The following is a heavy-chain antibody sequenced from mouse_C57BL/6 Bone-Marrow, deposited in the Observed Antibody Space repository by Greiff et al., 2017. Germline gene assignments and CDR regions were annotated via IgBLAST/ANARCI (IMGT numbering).Heavy chain of an antibody. CDR2: IWSGGST. CDR1: GFSLTSYG. D-gene: IGHD2-5*01. V-gene: IGHV2-2*01. CDR3: ARRDSNYPYYAMDY. Sequence: QVQLKQSGPGLVQPSQSLSITCTVSGFSLTSYGVHWVRQSPGKGLEWLGVIWSGGSTDYNAAFISRLSISKDNSKGQVFFKMNSLQADDTAIYYCARRDSNYPYYAMDYWGQGTSVTVSS. J-gene: IGHJ4*01.